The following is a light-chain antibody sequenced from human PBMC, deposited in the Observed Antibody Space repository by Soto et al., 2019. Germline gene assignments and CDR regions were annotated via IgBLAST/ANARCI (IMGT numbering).Light chain of an antibody. CDR3: QQYYSCPVT. CDR2: WAS. Sequence: IVMTQYPDSLSLSLGERATINCKCSQSVLYSSNNKNHLSWYQQKPGQPPKLLIYWASTRESGVPDRFSGRESESDFTLTISSIQAEDVAVSYGQQYYSCPVTFGGGTKVEIK. J-gene: IGKJ4*01. CDR1: QSVLYSSNNKNH. V-gene: IGKV4-1*01.